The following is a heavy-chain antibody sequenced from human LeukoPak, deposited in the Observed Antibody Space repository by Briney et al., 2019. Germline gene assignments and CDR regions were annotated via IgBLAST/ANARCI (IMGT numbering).Heavy chain of an antibody. Sequence: PGGSLRLSCAASGFTFSSYWMSWVRQAPGKGLEWVANIKQDGSEKYYVDSVKGRFTISRDNAKNSLYLQMNSLRAEDTAVYYCARDGPYSSSPGYYWGQGTLVIVSS. CDR2: IKQDGSEK. D-gene: IGHD6-6*01. CDR1: GFTFSSYW. CDR3: ARDGPYSSSPGYY. J-gene: IGHJ4*02. V-gene: IGHV3-7*01.